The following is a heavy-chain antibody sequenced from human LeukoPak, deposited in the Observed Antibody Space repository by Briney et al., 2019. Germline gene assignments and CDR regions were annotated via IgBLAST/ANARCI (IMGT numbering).Heavy chain of an antibody. J-gene: IGHJ6*03. CDR3: ARGRSEYYYYYMDV. V-gene: IGHV4-34*01. CDR1: GGSFSGYY. Sequence: SETLSLTCAVYGGSFSGYYWSWIRQPPGKGLEWIGEINHRGSTNYNPSLKSRVTISVDTSKNQFSLKLSSVTAADTAVYYCARGRSEYYYYYMDVWGKGTTVTVSS. CDR2: INHRGST.